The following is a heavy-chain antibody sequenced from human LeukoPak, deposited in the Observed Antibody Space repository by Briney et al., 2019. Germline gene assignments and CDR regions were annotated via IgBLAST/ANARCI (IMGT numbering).Heavy chain of an antibody. J-gene: IGHJ3*02. Sequence: SETLSLTCNVSGGSISSYYWSWIRQPPGKGLEWIGYISYSGSTSYNPSLKSRVTISVDTSKNQFSLKLSSVTAADTAVYYCARVGLRDAFDIWGQGTMVTVSS. D-gene: IGHD5-12*01. CDR1: GGSISSYY. CDR2: ISYSGST. V-gene: IGHV4-59*01. CDR3: ARVGLRDAFDI.